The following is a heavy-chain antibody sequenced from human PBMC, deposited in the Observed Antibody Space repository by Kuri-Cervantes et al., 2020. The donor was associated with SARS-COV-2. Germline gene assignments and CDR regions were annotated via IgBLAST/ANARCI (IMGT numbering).Heavy chain of an antibody. CDR3: ARRAPYAKSGSYSYFLDL. CDR2: IYPGDSDT. V-gene: IGHV5-51*01. D-gene: IGHD3-3*01. CDR1: GYSFTSYW. Sequence: KVSCKGSGYSFTSYWIGCGRQMPGKGVEWMGIIYPGDSDTKYSPSFQGQVTSSADRSISTVYLQFSSRKASDTAMYYCARRAPYAKSGSYSYFLDLWGQGALVTVSS. J-gene: IGHJ5*02.